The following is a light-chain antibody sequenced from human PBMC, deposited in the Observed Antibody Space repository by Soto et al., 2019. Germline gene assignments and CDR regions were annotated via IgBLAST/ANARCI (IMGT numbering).Light chain of an antibody. J-gene: IGLJ2*01. CDR3: GTWDTSRSGGL. CDR1: SSNIGNNF. Sequence: QSVLPQPPSGSAAPGQTVTISCSGGSSNIGNNFVSWYQQLPGTAPKLLIYDNNKRHSGIPDRFSASRSATSATLAITGLQTGDGAVYYCGTWDTSRSGGLFGGGTKLTVL. V-gene: IGLV1-51*01. CDR2: DNN.